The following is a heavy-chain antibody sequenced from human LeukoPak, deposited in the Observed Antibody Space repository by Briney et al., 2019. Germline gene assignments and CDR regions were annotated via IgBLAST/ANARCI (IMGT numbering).Heavy chain of an antibody. Sequence: GGSLRLSCAASGFTFSSYEMNWVRQAPGKGLEWVSYISSSGSTIYYADSVKGRFTISRDNAKNSLYLQMNSLRVEDTALYYCARGAFYSSAWYENYWGQGALVTVSS. CDR1: GFTFSSYE. J-gene: IGHJ4*02. CDR2: ISSSGSTI. CDR3: ARGAFYSSAWYENY. V-gene: IGHV3-48*03. D-gene: IGHD6-19*01.